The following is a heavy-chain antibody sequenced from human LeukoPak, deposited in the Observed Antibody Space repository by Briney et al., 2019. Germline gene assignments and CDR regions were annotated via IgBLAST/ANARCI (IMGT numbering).Heavy chain of an antibody. J-gene: IGHJ4*02. CDR1: GYTVTGYY. V-gene: IGHV1-2*02. CDR2: INPNSGGT. CDR3: ARDGYSFGEYDY. Sequence: ASVKVSCKASGYTVTGYYMHWVRQAPGQGLEWMGWINPNSGGTNYAQKFQGGVTMTRDTSISTAYMELSRLRSDDTAVYYCARDGYSFGEYDYWGQGTLVTVSS. D-gene: IGHD3-10*01.